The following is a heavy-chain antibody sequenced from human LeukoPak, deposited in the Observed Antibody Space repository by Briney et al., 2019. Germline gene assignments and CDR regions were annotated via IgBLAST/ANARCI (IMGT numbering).Heavy chain of an antibody. CDR2: ISYDGSNK. Sequence: GGSLRLSCAASGFTFSSYGMHWVRQAPGKGLEWVAVISYDGSNKYYADSVKGRFTISRDNSKNTLYLQMNSLRAEDTAVYYCAKVPPYDCSGGSCWDQGTMVTVSS. J-gene: IGHJ3*01. D-gene: IGHD2-15*01. V-gene: IGHV3-30*18. CDR3: AKVPPYDCSGGSC. CDR1: GFTFSSYG.